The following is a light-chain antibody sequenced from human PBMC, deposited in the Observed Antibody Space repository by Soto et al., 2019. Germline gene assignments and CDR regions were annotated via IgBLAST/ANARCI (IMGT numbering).Light chain of an antibody. V-gene: IGKV3-20*01. CDR1: QSVSSSS. CDR3: QQYGSSPRT. CDR2: VAS. Sequence: EIVLTQSPGTLSLSPGDRATLSCRASQSVSSSSLAWYQQKPGQAPRLLIYVASIRATGIPDRFRGSGSGTDFTLTISRLEPEDFAVYYCQQYGSSPRTFGQGTKVEIK. J-gene: IGKJ1*01.